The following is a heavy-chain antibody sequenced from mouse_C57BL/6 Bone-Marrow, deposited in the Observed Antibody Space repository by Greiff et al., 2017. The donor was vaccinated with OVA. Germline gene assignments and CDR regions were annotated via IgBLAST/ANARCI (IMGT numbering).Heavy chain of an antibody. CDR3: AREVLTFAY. D-gene: IGHD1-1*01. CDR1: GFTFSSYA. Sequence: EVKVVESGGGLVKPGGSLKLSCAASGFTFSSYAMSWVRQTPEKRLEWVATISHGGSYTYYPDNVKGRFTISRDNAKNNLYLQMSHLKSEDTAMYSCAREVLTFAYWGQGTLVTVSA. CDR2: ISHGGSYT. J-gene: IGHJ3*01. V-gene: IGHV5-4*01.